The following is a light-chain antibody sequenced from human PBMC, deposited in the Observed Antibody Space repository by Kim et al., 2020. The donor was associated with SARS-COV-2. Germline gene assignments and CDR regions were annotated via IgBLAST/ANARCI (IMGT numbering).Light chain of an antibody. CDR3: QQRSNWPPLT. Sequence: SPGERATLSSRASQRVSSYLAWYQQNPGQAPRLLIYDASNRATGIPARFSGSGSGTDFTLTISSLEPEDFAVYYCQQRSNWPPLTFGGGTKVDIK. J-gene: IGKJ4*01. CDR2: DAS. CDR1: QRVSSY. V-gene: IGKV3-11*01.